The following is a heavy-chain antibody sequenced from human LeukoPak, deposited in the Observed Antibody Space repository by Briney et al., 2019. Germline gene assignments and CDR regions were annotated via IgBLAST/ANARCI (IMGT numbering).Heavy chain of an antibody. V-gene: IGHV3-53*01. J-gene: IGHJ4*02. CDR3: ARALNRHIGAFEY. CDR1: GFTVSGDY. Sequence: GGSLRLSRAVSGFTVSGDYMSWVRQAPGKGLEWVSVIYADFDSTDYADSVKGRFTISRDNSKNTLYLHMNSLRLEDTATYFCARALNRHIGAFEYWGQGALVTVSS. D-gene: IGHD4/OR15-4a*01. CDR2: IYADFDST.